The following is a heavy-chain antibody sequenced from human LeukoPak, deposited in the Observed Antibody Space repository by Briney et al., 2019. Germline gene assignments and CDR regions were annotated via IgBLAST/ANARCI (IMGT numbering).Heavy chain of an antibody. D-gene: IGHD2-2*01. V-gene: IGHV1-8*01. J-gene: IGHJ6*03. Sequence: SVKVSCKASGYTFTSYDINWVRQATGQGLEWMGWMNPNSGNTGYAQKFQGRVTMTRNTSISTAYMELSSLRSEDTAVYYCARGEMEMGGLFVVVPAYYYMDVWGKGTTVTISS. CDR3: ARGEMEMGGLFVVVPAYYYMDV. CDR1: GYTFTSYD. CDR2: MNPNSGNT.